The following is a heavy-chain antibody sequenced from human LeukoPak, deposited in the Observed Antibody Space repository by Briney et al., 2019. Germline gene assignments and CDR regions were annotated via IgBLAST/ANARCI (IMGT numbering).Heavy chain of an antibody. CDR2: ISSSGSTI. CDR1: GFTFSSYE. V-gene: IGHV3-48*03. Sequence: GGSLRLSCAASGFTFSSYEMNWVRQAPGKGLEWVSYISSSGSTIYYADSVKGRFTISRDNSKNTLYLQMNSLKGDDAAVYYCAKDSAFYYIDVWGKGTTVIISS. J-gene: IGHJ6*03. CDR3: AKDSAFYYIDV. D-gene: IGHD3-10*01.